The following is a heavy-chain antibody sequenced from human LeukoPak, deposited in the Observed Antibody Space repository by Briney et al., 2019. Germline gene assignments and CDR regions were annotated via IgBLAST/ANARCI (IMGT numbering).Heavy chain of an antibody. CDR1: VFPFSRYS. CDR3: ASFPWELRPT. CDR2: ITSSGDTI. J-gene: IGHJ4*02. Sequence: GGSLRLSCTTSVFPFSRYSMNCGRQAPGQRLEWVSYITSSGDTIYYADSVKGRFTISRDNAKNSVYLQMNSLRAEDTAVYYCASFPWELRPTWGQGTLVTVSS. V-gene: IGHV3-48*01. D-gene: IGHD1-26*01.